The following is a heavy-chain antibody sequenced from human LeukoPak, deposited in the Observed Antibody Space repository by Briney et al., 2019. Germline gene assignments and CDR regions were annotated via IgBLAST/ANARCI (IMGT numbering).Heavy chain of an antibody. D-gene: IGHD3-22*01. J-gene: IGHJ4*02. CDR2: IYYSGST. V-gene: IGHV4-39*07. Sequence: PSETLSLTCTVSGGSISSSSYYWGWIRQPPGKGLEWIGSIYYSGSTYYNPSLKSQVTISVDTSKNQFSLKLSSVTAADTAVYYCARIVGLRSSGYYPLDYWGQGTLVTVSS. CDR3: ARIVGLRSSGYYPLDY. CDR1: GGSISSSSYY.